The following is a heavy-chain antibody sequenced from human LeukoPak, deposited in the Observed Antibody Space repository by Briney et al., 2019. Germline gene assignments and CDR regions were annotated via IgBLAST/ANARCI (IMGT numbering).Heavy chain of an antibody. D-gene: IGHD3-22*01. CDR3: ARDYDTSGSYFDFFDY. Sequence: GSLILSCAASGFTFSTYAVHWVRQAPGKGLEWVAVISYDGSKRYYADSVKGRFTISRDNSKNAFLQMNSLRAEDTAVYYCARDYDTSGSYFDFFDYWGQGTLVTVSS. CDR1: GFTFSTYA. CDR2: ISYDGSKR. J-gene: IGHJ4*02. V-gene: IGHV3-30-3*01.